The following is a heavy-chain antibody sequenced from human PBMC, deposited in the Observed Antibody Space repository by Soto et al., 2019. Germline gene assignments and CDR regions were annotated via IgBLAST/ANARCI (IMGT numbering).Heavy chain of an antibody. CDR1: GGSISGHY. V-gene: IGHV4-59*11. CDR2: IFYSGSTTY. CDR3: ARVGSSGWSPDY. J-gene: IGHJ4*02. D-gene: IGHD6-19*01. Sequence: SETLSLTCTVSGGSISGHYWIWIRQPPGEGMEWIGYIFYSGSTTYNNNPSPKSRVTISVDTSKNQFSLRLSSVTAADTAVYYCARVGSSGWSPDYWGQGTLVTVSS.